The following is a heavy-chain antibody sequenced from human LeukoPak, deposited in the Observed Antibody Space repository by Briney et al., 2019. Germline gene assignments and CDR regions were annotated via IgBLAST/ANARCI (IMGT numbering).Heavy chain of an antibody. CDR3: ARAICSRGSCYSLVTFDM. CDR1: GFSFSAYE. J-gene: IGHJ3*02. D-gene: IGHD2-15*01. CDR2: ITGSGNTK. V-gene: IGHV3-48*03. Sequence: GGSLRLSCAASGFSFSAYEMVWVRQAPGMGLDWTSYITGSGNTKYYLDSVKGRFSISRDNAKNSLYLQMNSLRAEDTAIYYCARAICSRGSCYSLVTFDMWGQGAMVTVSS.